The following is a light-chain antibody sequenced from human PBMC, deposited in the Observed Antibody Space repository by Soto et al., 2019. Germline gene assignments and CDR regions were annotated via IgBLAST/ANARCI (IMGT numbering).Light chain of an antibody. CDR3: QQYKSYPLT. CDR1: QSISSW. J-gene: IGKJ4*01. CDR2: KAS. V-gene: IGKV1-5*03. Sequence: DIQMTQSPSTLSASVGDRVTITCRASQSISSWLAWYQQKPGKAPKLLIYKASSAESGVPSRFSGSGSGTEFTLAISSLQADDFATYYCQQYKSYPLTFGGGTKVEIK.